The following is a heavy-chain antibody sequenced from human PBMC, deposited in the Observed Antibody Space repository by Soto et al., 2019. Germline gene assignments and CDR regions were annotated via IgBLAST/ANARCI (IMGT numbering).Heavy chain of an antibody. CDR1: GFSFTNFA. Sequence: GGSLRLSCAASGFSFTNFAMSWFRQAPGKGLEWVAGIGASGDITWYADSVKGRLSISRDNSKNTLYLQLNSLRFEDTAVYYCAKDDFTDRGDDYFDYWGPGTLVTVSS. J-gene: IGHJ4*02. D-gene: IGHD2-21*02. CDR2: IGASGDIT. CDR3: AKDDFTDRGDDYFDY. V-gene: IGHV3-23*01.